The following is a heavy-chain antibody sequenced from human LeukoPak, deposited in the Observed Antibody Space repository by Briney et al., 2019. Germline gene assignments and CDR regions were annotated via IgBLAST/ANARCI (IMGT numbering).Heavy chain of an antibody. CDR2: LRGNGDT. D-gene: IGHD3-16*01. V-gene: IGHV3-23*01. CDR1: GFTISSYA. Sequence: PGGSLTFTCAASGFTISSYAMSWVREAPARGLEWVSSLRGNGDTFYADSVKGRFTLSRDESRNTVYLHLNILRVEDTAIYYCAKASWVSSADAGLGGQGTVVTVPT. J-gene: IGHJ4*02. CDR3: AKASWVSSADAGL.